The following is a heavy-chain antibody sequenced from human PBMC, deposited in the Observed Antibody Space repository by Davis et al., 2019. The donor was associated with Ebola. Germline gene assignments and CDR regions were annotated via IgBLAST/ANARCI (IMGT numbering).Heavy chain of an antibody. D-gene: IGHD2-15*01. Sequence: ASVKVSCKASGYTFTSYGISWVRQAPGQGLEWMGWISAYNGNTNYAQKLQGRVTMTRDTSTSTAYMELSSLRSEDTAVYYCARSIFTATGYYYYYGMDVWGQGTTVTVSS. CDR1: GYTFTSYG. CDR3: ARSIFTATGYYYYYGMDV. J-gene: IGHJ6*02. V-gene: IGHV1-18*01. CDR2: ISAYNGNT.